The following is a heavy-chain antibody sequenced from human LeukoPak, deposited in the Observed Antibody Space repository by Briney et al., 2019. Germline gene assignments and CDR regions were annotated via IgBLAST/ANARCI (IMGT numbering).Heavy chain of an antibody. J-gene: IGHJ6*02. D-gene: IGHD3-3*01. V-gene: IGHV4-59*08. CDR1: GGSFSSYY. Sequence: SETLSLTCAVYGGSFSSYYWSWIRQPPGKGLEWIGYIYYSGSTNYNPSLKSRVTISVDTSKNQFSLKLSSVTAADTAVYYCASTVYYDFWSGYNADVWGQGTTVTVSS. CDR2: IYYSGST. CDR3: ASTVYYDFWSGYNADV.